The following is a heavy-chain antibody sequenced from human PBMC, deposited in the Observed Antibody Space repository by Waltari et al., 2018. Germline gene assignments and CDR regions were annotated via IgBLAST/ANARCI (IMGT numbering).Heavy chain of an antibody. J-gene: IGHJ4*02. CDR2: INTDTGNQ. V-gene: IGHV7-4-1*02. Sequence: QVQLVQSGSELKKPGASVKVSCKASGYTFTSYAMHWVRQAPGQGLEWMGWINTDTGNQTYAQGVTGRLGFSLDTSVSTAYLQISSLKAEDTAVYYCAKLPSVAGTGISDYWGQGTLVTVSS. CDR3: AKLPSVAGTGISDY. D-gene: IGHD6-19*01. CDR1: GYTFTSYA.